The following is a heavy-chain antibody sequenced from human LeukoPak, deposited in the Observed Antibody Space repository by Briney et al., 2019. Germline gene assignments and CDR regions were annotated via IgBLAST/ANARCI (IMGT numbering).Heavy chain of an antibody. Sequence: KPSETLSLTCAVYGGSFSGYYWSWIRQPPGKGLEWIGEINHSGSTNYNPSLKSRVTISVDTSKNQFSLKLSSVTAADTAVYYCARKSGYYLRHFDYWGQGTLVTVSS. V-gene: IGHV4-34*01. CDR1: GGSFSGYY. CDR2: INHSGST. J-gene: IGHJ4*02. D-gene: IGHD3-22*01. CDR3: ARKSGYYLRHFDY.